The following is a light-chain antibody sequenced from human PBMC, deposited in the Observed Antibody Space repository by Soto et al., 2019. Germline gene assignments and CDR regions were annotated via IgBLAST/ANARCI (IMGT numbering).Light chain of an antibody. CDR1: RSVDKW. CDR2: EAS. V-gene: IGKV1-5*02. CDR3: QQYYSFWT. Sequence: DIQMTQSPSTLSASLGDRVTIISRASRSVDKWLAWYQQKSGKAPKLLIYEASHLQSGVPSRFGGSGSGTEFTLTINNLQPEDVASYYCQQYYSFWTFGQGTTVEV. J-gene: IGKJ1*01.